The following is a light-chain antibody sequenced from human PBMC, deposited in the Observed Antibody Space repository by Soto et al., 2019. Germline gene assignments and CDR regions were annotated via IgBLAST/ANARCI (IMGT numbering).Light chain of an antibody. V-gene: IGKV3-11*01. CDR1: QSISGF. J-gene: IGKJ3*01. CDR2: DAS. CDR3: HHRSNWPQTAT. Sequence: EIVLTQSPASLSLSPGESASLSCRASQSISGFLAWYQQRPGQAPSLLMYDASYRATGIPARFSGSGSGTDFTLTISSLEPEDFAVYCCHHRSNWPQTATFGPGNKVDVK.